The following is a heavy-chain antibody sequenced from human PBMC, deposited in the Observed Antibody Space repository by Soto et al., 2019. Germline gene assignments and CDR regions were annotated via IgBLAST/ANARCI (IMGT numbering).Heavy chain of an antibody. CDR1: GFTFSSYA. V-gene: IGHV3-23*01. Sequence: EVQLLESGGGLVQPGGSLRLSCAASGFTFSSYAMSWVRQAPGKGLEWVSAISGSGGSTYYADSVKGRFTISRDNSKNTLYLQMNSLRAEDTAVYYCAKGGYCSSTSCYENWFDPWGQGTLVTVSS. D-gene: IGHD2-2*01. CDR2: ISGSGGST. CDR3: AKGGYCSSTSCYENWFDP. J-gene: IGHJ5*02.